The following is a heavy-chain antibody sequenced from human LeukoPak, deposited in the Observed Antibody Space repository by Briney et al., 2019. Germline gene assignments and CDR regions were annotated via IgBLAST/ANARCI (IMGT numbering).Heavy chain of an antibody. V-gene: IGHV3-30*18. CDR2: ISYDGSNK. Sequence: GGSLRLSCAASGFTFSSYGMHWVRQAPGKGLEWVAVISYDGSNKYYADSVKGRFTISRDNSKNTLYLRMNSLRPEDTAVYYCAKDLERHIVVVTASAVDYWGQGTLVTVSS. CDR1: GFTFSSYG. J-gene: IGHJ4*02. D-gene: IGHD2-21*02. CDR3: AKDLERHIVVVTASAVDY.